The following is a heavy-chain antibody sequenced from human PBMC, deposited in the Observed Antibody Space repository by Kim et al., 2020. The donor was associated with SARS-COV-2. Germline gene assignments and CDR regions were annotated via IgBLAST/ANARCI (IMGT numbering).Heavy chain of an antibody. CDR1: GYSISSGYH. J-gene: IGHJ3*02. Sequence: SQTLSLTCTVSGYSISSGYHWGWIRQPPGKRLEWIGTVYHSGNTYNNPSLNSRVTISVDTSKNQFSLKLSSVTAADTAIYYCARAPGPGGAFGIWGQGTM. CDR2: VYHSGNT. D-gene: IGHD3-10*01. V-gene: IGHV4-38-2*02. CDR3: ARAPGPGGAFGI.